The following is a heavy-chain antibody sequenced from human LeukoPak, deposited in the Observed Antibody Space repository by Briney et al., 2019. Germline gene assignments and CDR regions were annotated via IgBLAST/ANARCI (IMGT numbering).Heavy chain of an antibody. Sequence: SQTLSLTCTVSGGSISSGSYYWSWIRQPAGKGLEWIGRIYTSGSTNYNPSLKSRVTMSVDTSKNQFSLKLSSVTAADTAVYYCARGRWEYFDYWGQGTLVTVSS. V-gene: IGHV4-61*02. CDR2: IYTSGST. D-gene: IGHD1-26*01. CDR1: GGSISSGSYY. J-gene: IGHJ4*02. CDR3: ARGRWEYFDY.